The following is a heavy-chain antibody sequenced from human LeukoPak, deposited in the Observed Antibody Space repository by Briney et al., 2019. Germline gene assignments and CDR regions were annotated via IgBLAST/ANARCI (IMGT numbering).Heavy chain of an antibody. Sequence: GGSLRLSCAASGFTFNNYAMSWVRQAPGKGLEWVPGISGSGGSTYYADSVKGRFTISRDNSKKPLYLQMNSLRAEETAVYYWAKDRGVIVPAGMATWGQGTLVTVSS. V-gene: IGHV3-23*01. J-gene: IGHJ5*02. CDR2: ISGSGGST. CDR3: AKDRGVIVPAGMAT. D-gene: IGHD2-2*01. CDR1: GFTFNNYA.